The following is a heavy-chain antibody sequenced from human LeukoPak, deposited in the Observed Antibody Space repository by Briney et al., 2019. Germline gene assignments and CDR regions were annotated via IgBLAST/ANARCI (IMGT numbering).Heavy chain of an antibody. Sequence: ASVKVSCKASGYTFTGYYMHWVRQAPGQGLEWMGWINPNSGGTNYAQKFQGRVTMTRDTSISTAYMELSRLRSDDTAVYYCARIAAITMIVEDAFDIWGQGTMVTVSS. CDR1: GYTFTGYY. J-gene: IGHJ3*02. V-gene: IGHV1-2*02. D-gene: IGHD3-22*01. CDR2: INPNSGGT. CDR3: ARIAAITMIVEDAFDI.